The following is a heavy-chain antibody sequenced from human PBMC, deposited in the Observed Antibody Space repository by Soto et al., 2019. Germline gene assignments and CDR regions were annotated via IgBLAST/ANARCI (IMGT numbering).Heavy chain of an antibody. J-gene: IGHJ4*02. Sequence: GGSLRLSCAASGFTFSNAWMNWVRQATGKGLEWVGRIKSKTDGGTTDYAAPVKGRFTISRDDSKNMLYLQMNSLKTEDSSVYYCTTDPVTMIVVVPSSGWGQGTLVTVSS. D-gene: IGHD3-22*01. CDR2: IKSKTDGGTT. CDR3: TTDPVTMIVVVPSSG. V-gene: IGHV3-15*07. CDR1: GFTFSNAW.